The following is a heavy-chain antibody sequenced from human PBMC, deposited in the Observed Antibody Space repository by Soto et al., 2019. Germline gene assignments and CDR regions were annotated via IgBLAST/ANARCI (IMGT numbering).Heavy chain of an antibody. D-gene: IGHD2-21*01. J-gene: IGHJ6*02. Sequence: EVQLLESGGGLVQPGGSLRLFCAASGFTFSSYAMSWVRQTPGKGLEWVSAISGSVGNTYYADSVKGRFTISRDNSKNTLVLQMNSLGAEYTAVYYCATVCDSTIYYTMDVWGQGTTVTVS. CDR3: ATVCDSTIYYTMDV. CDR1: GFTFSSYA. V-gene: IGHV3-23*01. CDR2: ISGSVGNT.